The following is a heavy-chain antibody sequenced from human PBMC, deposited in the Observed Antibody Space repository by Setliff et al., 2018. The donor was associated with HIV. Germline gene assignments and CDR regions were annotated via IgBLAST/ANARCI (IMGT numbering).Heavy chain of an antibody. CDR1: GYTFSDYY. CDR2: INPNSGGT. Sequence: GASVKVSCKASGYTFSDYYMHWVRQAPGQGLEWMGWINPNSGGTNYAQKFQGRVNMTRDTSISTTYMELSRLRSDDTAAYYCARDPGYKSTWYGVFDIWGQGTMVTVS. V-gene: IGHV1-2*02. CDR3: ARDPGYKSTWYGVFDI. J-gene: IGHJ3*02. D-gene: IGHD6-13*01.